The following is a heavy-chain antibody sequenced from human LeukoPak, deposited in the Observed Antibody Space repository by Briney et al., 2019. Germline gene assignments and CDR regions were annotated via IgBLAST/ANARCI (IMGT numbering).Heavy chain of an antibody. CDR3: AKPLRRNWNYVPDY. D-gene: IGHD1-7*01. CDR2: ISSSGTYI. CDR1: GFTFSSYS. Sequence: PGGSLRLSCAGSGFTFSSYSMNWVRQAPGKGLEWVSSISSSGTYIYYADSVKGRFIISRDNSKNTLYLQMNSLGAEDTAVYYCAKPLRRNWNYVPDYWGQGTLVTVSS. J-gene: IGHJ4*02. V-gene: IGHV3-21*04.